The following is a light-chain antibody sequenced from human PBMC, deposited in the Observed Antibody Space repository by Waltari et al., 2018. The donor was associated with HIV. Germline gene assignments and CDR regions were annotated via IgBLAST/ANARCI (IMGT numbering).Light chain of an antibody. CDR1: SLRMYY. CDR3: NARDSTVQGVV. V-gene: IGLV3-19*01. J-gene: IGLJ2*01. CDR2: GEN. Sequence: SSELTQDPAVSVALGQTVRITCQGDSLRMYYASWYQQKPGQAPVVILYGENDRPSGHPDRFAGSNSGDRAFLTITGTQAEDEADYYCNARDSTVQGVVFGGGTRLTVL.